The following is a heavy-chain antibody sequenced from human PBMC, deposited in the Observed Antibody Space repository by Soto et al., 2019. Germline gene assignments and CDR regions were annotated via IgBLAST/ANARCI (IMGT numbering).Heavy chain of an antibody. CDR2: INHSGST. Sequence: GPGPRGASETLSLTCAVYGGSFSGYYWSWIRQPPGKGLEWIGEINHSGSTNYNPSIKSRVTISVDTSMILFSLKLSSVTAADTALYYFARVLRRLRVWSDGAFDIWGQGTMVTVSS. D-gene: IGHD3-16*01. CDR3: ARVLRRLRVWSDGAFDI. CDR1: GGSFSGYY. V-gene: IGHV4-34*01. J-gene: IGHJ3*02.